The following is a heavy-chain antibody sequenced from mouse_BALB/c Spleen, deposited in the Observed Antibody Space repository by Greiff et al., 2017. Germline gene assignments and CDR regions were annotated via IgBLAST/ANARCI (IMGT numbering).Heavy chain of an antibody. Sequence: EVKLMESGGGLVKLGGSLKLSCAASGFTFSSYYMSWVRQTPEKRLELVAAINSNGGSTYYPDTVKGRFTISRDNAKNTLYLQMSSLKSEDTALYYCARHDYYGSSYRALAYWGQGTLVTVSA. V-gene: IGHV5-6-2*01. CDR3: ARHDYYGSSYRALAY. D-gene: IGHD1-1*01. CDR2: INSNGGST. J-gene: IGHJ3*01. CDR1: GFTFSSYY.